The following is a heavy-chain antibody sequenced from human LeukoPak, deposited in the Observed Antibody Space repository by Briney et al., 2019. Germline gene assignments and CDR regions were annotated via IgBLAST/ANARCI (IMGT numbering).Heavy chain of an antibody. CDR2: IYPGDSDT. J-gene: IGHJ4*02. CDR1: GYSFTSYW. D-gene: IGHD4-11*01. CDR3: ARINDYSNRYFDY. V-gene: IGHV5-51*01. Sequence: GESLKISCKGSGYSFTSYWIGWVRQMPGKGLEWMGTIYPGDSDTRYSPSFQGQVTISADKSISTAYLQWSSLKASDTAMYYCARINDYSNRYFDYWGQGTLVTVSS.